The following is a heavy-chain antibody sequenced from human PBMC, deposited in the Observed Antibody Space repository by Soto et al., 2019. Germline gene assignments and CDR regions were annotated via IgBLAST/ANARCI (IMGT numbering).Heavy chain of an antibody. J-gene: IGHJ4*02. Sequence: QVQLVESGGGVVQPGRSLRLSCAASGFTFSSYGMHWVRQAPGKGLEWVAVISNDGSNKYYADSVKGRFTISRDNSKNTLYLQMNSLRAEDTAVYYCAKEPLAAAGTTLDYWGQGTLVTVSS. CDR3: AKEPLAAAGTTLDY. D-gene: IGHD6-13*01. CDR2: ISNDGSNK. CDR1: GFTFSSYG. V-gene: IGHV3-30*18.